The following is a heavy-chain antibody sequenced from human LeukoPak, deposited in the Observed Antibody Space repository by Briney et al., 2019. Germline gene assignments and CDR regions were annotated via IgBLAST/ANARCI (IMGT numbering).Heavy chain of an antibody. J-gene: IGHJ4*02. CDR1: EFTFSSYS. Sequence: PGGSLRLSCAAFEFTFSSYSMNWVRQAPGKGLEWVSSISSSSGYIYYADSVKGRFTISRDNAKNSLYLQMNSLRAEDTAVYYCARFEAGTFDYWGQGTLVTVSS. CDR2: ISSSSGYI. CDR3: ARFEAGTFDY. D-gene: IGHD6-19*01. V-gene: IGHV3-21*01.